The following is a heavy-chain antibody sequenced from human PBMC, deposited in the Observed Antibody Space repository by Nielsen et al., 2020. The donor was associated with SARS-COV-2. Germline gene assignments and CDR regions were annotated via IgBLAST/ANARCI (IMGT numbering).Heavy chain of an antibody. J-gene: IGHJ3*02. CDR1: EFTFSSYW. CDR2: INSDGSST. CDR3: ARDSGGSYWGGAFDM. Sequence: GESLKISCAASEFTFSSYWMHWVRQAPGKGLVWVSRINSDGSSTSYADSVKGRFTISRDNAKNTVSLQMNSLRAEGTAVYYCARDSGGSYWGGAFDMWGQGTLVTVSS. D-gene: IGHD1-26*01. V-gene: IGHV3-74*01.